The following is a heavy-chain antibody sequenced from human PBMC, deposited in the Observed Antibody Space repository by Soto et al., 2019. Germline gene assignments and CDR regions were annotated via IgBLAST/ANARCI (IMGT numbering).Heavy chain of an antibody. V-gene: IGHV3-23*01. J-gene: IGHJ4*02. CDR1: GFTFSSYA. CDR3: AKDRRLDIVATIMAY. Sequence: EVQLLESGGGLVQPGGSLRLSCAASGFTFSSYAMSWVRQAPGKGLEWVSAISGSGGSTYYADSVKGRFTISRDNSKNTLYLQMNSVRAEDTAVYYCAKDRRLDIVATIMAYWGQGTLVTVSS. D-gene: IGHD5-12*01. CDR2: ISGSGGST.